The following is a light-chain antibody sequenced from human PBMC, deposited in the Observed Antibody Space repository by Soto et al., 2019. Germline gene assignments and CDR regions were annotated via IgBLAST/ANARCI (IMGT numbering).Light chain of an antibody. CDR3: SSYSIINTFLVV. V-gene: IGLV2-11*01. CDR2: DVN. J-gene: IGLJ2*01. CDR1: SSDVGGYNY. Sequence: QSALTQPRSVSGSPGQSVTISCTGTSSDVGGYNYVSWYQQHPGKAPKLMIYDVNNRPSGVPDRFSGSKSGNTASLTISGLKAKDEADYYCSSYSIINTFLVVFGGGTKLTVL.